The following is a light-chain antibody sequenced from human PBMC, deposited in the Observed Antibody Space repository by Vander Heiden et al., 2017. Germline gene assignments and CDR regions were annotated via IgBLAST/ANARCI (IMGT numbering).Light chain of an antibody. CDR1: QDISNY. J-gene: IGKJ3*01. Sequence: DIQMTESPSSLSASVGDRVTITCQASQDISNYLNWYQQKPGKAPKLLIYDASNLETGVPSRFSGSGSGTDFTFTISSLQPEDIATYYCQQYDNLHLTFGHGTKVDIK. V-gene: IGKV1-33*01. CDR3: QQYDNLHLT. CDR2: DAS.